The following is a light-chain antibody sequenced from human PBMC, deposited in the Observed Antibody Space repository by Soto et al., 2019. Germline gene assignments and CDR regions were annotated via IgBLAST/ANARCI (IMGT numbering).Light chain of an antibody. CDR3: SSFTGTSYV. CDR1: SSDVGSYDY. CDR2: DVS. V-gene: IGLV2-18*02. Sequence: QSVLIQPPSVSGSPGQSVTISCTGTSSDVGSYDYVSWYQQYPGTAPKPMICDVSTQPSGVSDRFSGSKSGNTASLTISGLQAEDEADYYCSSFTGTSYVFGTGTKVTVL. J-gene: IGLJ1*01.